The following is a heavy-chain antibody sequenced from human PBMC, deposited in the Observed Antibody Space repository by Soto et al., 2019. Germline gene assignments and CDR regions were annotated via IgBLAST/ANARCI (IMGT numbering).Heavy chain of an antibody. J-gene: IGHJ3*02. CDR2: IYSGGST. D-gene: IGHD3-3*01. Sequence: PGGSLRLSCAASGFTVSSNYMSWVRQAPGKGLEWVSVIYSGGSTYYADSVKGRFTISRDNSKNTLYLQMNSLRAEDTAVYYCARDVPYYDLWSGPLDAFGIWGQGTMVTVSS. CDR3: ARDVPYYDLWSGPLDAFGI. V-gene: IGHV3-66*01. CDR1: GFTVSSNY.